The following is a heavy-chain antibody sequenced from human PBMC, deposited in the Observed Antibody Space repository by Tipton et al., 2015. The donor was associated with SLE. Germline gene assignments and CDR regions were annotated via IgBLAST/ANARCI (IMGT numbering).Heavy chain of an antibody. CDR3: AREGRGAAAGMDV. Sequence: TLSLTCAVYGGSFSGYYWSWIRQPPGKGLEWIGYIYYTGNTNYNPSLKSRVTISLDTSKNQFFLALNSVTAADTAVYYCAREGRGAAAGMDVWGQGTTVTVSS. D-gene: IGHD6-13*01. J-gene: IGHJ6*02. CDR2: IYYTGNT. CDR1: GGSFSGYY. V-gene: IGHV4-59*01.